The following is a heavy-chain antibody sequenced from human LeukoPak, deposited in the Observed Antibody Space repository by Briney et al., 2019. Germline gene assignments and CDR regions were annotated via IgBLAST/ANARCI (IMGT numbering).Heavy chain of an antibody. D-gene: IGHD2-2*02. CDR3: AREYRHFYCSSTSCYSSSWFDP. Sequence: ASVKVSCKASGYTFTGYYMHWVRQAPGQGLEWMGWINPNSGGTNYAQKFQGRVTMTRDTSISTAYMELSRLRSDDTAVYYCAREYRHFYCSSTSCYSSSWFDPWGQGTLVTVSS. CDR2: INPNSGGT. CDR1: GYTFTGYY. J-gene: IGHJ5*02. V-gene: IGHV1-2*02.